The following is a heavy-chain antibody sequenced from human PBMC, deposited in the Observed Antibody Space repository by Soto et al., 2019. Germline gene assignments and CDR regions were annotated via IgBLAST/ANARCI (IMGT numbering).Heavy chain of an antibody. CDR1: GFTFSSYG. D-gene: IGHD3-10*01. J-gene: IGHJ6*02. V-gene: IGHV3-30*03. CDR2: ISYDGSNK. Sequence: QVQLVESGGGVVQPGRSLRLSCAASGFTFSSYGMHWVRQAPGKGLEWVAVISYDGSNKYYADSVKGRFTISRDNSKNTLYLQMNSLRAEDTAVYYCRRTRGGSGSYVPYGMDVWGQGTTVTVSS. CDR3: RRTRGGSGSYVPYGMDV.